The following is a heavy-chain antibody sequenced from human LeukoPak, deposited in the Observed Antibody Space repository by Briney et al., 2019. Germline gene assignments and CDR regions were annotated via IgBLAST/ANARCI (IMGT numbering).Heavy chain of an antibody. CDR2: ISCDGSDK. CDR1: GFTFSDYG. D-gene: IGHD3-22*01. J-gene: IGHJ3*02. CDR3: AKARSPTYYYDSSGYDAFDI. V-gene: IGHV3-30*18. Sequence: QAGGSLRVSCAASGFTFSDYGMHWVRQAPGKGLEWVTFISCDGSDKYYADSVKGRFTISRDNAKNSLYLQMNSLRAEDMALYYCAKARSPTYYYDSSGYDAFDIWGQGTMVTVSS.